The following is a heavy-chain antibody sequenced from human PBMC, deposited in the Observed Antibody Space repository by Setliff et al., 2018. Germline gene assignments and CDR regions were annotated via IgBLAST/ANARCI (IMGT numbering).Heavy chain of an antibody. CDR2: ISAYNGNT. CDR1: GYTFTRYG. J-gene: IGHJ5*02. CDR3: ARVNPTMITFGGVIVIWFDP. D-gene: IGHD3-16*02. V-gene: IGHV1-18*01. Sequence: GASVKVSCKASGYTFTRYGISWARQAPGQGLEWMGWISAYNGNTNYAQKLQGRVTMTTDTSTSTAYMELRSLRSDDTAVYYCARVNPTMITFGGVIVIWFDPWGQGTLVTVSS.